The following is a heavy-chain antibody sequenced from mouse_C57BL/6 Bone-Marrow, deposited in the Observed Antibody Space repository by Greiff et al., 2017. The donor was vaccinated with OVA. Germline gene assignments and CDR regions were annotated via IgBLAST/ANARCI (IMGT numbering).Heavy chain of an antibody. V-gene: IGHV1-76*01. J-gene: IGHJ1*03. D-gene: IGHD1-2*01. CDR1: GYTFTDYY. CDR2: IYPGSGNM. Sequence: QVQLKESGAELVRPGASVKLSCKASGYTFTDYYITWVKQRPGQGLKWIARIYPGSGNMYYNVKFKGKATLTAAKSFSTAYMQLSSLTSEDSAVYFCARRGTYGHWYFDVWGTGTTVTVSS. CDR3: ARRGTYGHWYFDV.